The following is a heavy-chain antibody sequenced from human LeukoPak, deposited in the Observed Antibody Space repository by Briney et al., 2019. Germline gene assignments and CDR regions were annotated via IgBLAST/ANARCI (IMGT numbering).Heavy chain of an antibody. V-gene: IGHV3-30*18. D-gene: IGHD2-8*02. Sequence: GRSLRLSCAASGFTFSSYGMHWVRQAPGKGLEWVAFISYDGSNNYYADSVKGRFAISRDNSKNTLFLQMSSLRAEDTALYYCAKTLATGGGSYNMDVWGRGTTVTVS. CDR3: AKTLATGGGSYNMDV. CDR2: ISYDGSNN. J-gene: IGHJ6*02. CDR1: GFTFSSYG.